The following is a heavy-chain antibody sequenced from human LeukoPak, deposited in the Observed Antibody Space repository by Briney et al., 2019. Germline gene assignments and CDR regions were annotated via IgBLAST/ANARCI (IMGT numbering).Heavy chain of an antibody. CDR1: GGSISSSSYY. CDR3: ARQVVTSYYYYCGMDV. V-gene: IGHV4-39*01. J-gene: IGHJ6*02. D-gene: IGHD2-2*01. CDR2: IYHSGST. Sequence: KTSETLSLTCTVSGGSISSSSYYWGWIRQPPGKGLEWIGYIYHSGSTYYNPSLKSRVTISIDTSKNQFSLKLSSVTAADTAVYYCARQVVTSYYYYCGMDVWGQGTTVAVSS.